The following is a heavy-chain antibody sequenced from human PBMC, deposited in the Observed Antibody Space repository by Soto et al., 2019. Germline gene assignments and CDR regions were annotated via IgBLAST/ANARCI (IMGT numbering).Heavy chain of an antibody. V-gene: IGHV3-7*01. J-gene: IGHJ6*02. D-gene: IGHD5-18*01. CDR1: GFTFSSYW. Sequence: GGSLRLSCAASGFTFSSYWMSWVRQAPGKRLEWVANIKQDGSEKYYVDSVKGRFTISRDNAKNSLYLQMNSLRAEDTAVYYCARDSRLRGHYYYYGMDVWGQGTTVTVSS. CDR2: IKQDGSEK. CDR3: ARDSRLRGHYYYYGMDV.